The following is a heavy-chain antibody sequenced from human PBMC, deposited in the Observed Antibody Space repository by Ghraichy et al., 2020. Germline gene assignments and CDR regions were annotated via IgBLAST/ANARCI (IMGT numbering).Heavy chain of an antibody. CDR2: ISSSSSTI. CDR3: ARVRDSSGYDAFDI. J-gene: IGHJ3*02. V-gene: IGHV3-48*02. D-gene: IGHD3-22*01. Sequence: GGSLRLSCAASGFTFSSYSMNWVRQAPGKGLEWVSYISSSSSTIYYADSVKGRFTISRDNAKNSLYLQMNSLRDEDTAVYYCARVRDSSGYDAFDIWGQGTMVTVSA. CDR1: GFTFSSYS.